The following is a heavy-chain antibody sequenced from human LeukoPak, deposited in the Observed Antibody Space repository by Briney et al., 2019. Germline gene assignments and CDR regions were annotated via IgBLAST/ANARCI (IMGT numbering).Heavy chain of an antibody. CDR3: ANKYCSGGSCH. CDR2: ISGSGGST. CDR1: GFTFSSYA. V-gene: IGHV3-23*01. J-gene: IGHJ4*02. D-gene: IGHD2-15*01. Sequence: RPGGSLRLSCAASGFTFSSYAMSWVRQAPGKGLEWVSAISGSGGSTYYADSVKGRFTISRDNSKNTLYLQMNSLRAEDTAAYYCANKYCSGGSCHWGQGTLVTVSS.